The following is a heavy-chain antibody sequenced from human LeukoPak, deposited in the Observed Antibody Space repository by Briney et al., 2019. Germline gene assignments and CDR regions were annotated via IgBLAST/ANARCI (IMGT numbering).Heavy chain of an antibody. Sequence: GGSLRLSCAASGFAFSTYAMHWVRQAPGKGLEWVAVISYNGGEIYYGDSVKGRFTISRDNSKNTLYLQMNRLRVEDTAVYHCAKAGCSSARCYTNYWGQGTSVTVSS. CDR1: GFAFSTYA. CDR3: AKAGCSSARCYTNY. CDR2: ISYNGGEI. J-gene: IGHJ4*02. D-gene: IGHD2-2*02. V-gene: IGHV3-30*18.